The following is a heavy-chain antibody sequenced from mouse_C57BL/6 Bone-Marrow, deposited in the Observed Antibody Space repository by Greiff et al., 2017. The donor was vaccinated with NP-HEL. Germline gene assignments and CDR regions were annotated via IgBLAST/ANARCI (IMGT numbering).Heavy chain of an antibody. D-gene: IGHD2-5*01. Sequence: EVQLVESGGGLVQPGGSMKLSCVASGFTFSNYWMNWVRQSPEKGLEWVAQISLRSDNYATPYAEFVKGRFTISRDDSKSSVYLQMNNVRAKNTGNYYWTATIVTTRDYDGWGTVTTVTVSS. V-gene: IGHV6-3*01. J-gene: IGHJ1*03. CDR2: ISLRSDNYAT. CDR3: TATIVTTRDYDG. CDR1: GFTFSNYW.